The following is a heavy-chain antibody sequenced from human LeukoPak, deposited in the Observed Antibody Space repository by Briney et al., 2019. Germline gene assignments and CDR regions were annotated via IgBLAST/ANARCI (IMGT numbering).Heavy chain of an antibody. CDR2: ISAYNGNT. V-gene: IGHV1-18*01. CDR1: GYTFTSYG. D-gene: IGHD3-22*01. CDR3: ARIRNYYDSSGQGLGFDY. Sequence: ASVKVSCKASGYTFTSYGISWVRQAPGQGLEWMGWISAYNGNTNYAQKLRGRVTMTTDTSTSTAYMELRSLRSDDTAVYYCARIRNYYDSSGQGLGFDYWGQGTLVTVSS. J-gene: IGHJ4*02.